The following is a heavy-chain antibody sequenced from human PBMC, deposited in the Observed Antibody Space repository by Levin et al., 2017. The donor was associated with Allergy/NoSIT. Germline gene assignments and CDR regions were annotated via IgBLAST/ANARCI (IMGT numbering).Heavy chain of an antibody. CDR2: IYHTGRA. J-gene: IGHJ4*02. D-gene: IGHD6-13*01. CDR3: AGQKAAVGSFDI. Sequence: SETLSLMCTVSDYSISSGYNWGWIRQSPGTGLEWLGNIYHTGRAYYNPSLKSRVTLLVDRSNNRFSLKVNSLTAADTAVYYCAGQKAAVGSFDIWGQGTVVTV. CDR1: DYSISSGYN. V-gene: IGHV4-38-2*02.